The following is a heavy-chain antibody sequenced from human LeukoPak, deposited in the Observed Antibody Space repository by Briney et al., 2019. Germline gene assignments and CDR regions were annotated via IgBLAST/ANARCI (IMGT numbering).Heavy chain of an antibody. V-gene: IGHV4-38-2*02. D-gene: IGHD5-24*01. J-gene: IGHJ6*03. Sequence: SETLSLTCTVSGYSISSGFYWGWVRQPPGKGLEWIGETDHGGSAKYNPSLKSRATISVDTSKNQFSLKLSSVTAADTAVYYCARVVRDGYNWGYYYYYYMDVWGKGTTVTVSS. CDR2: TDHGGSA. CDR1: GYSISSGFY. CDR3: ARVVRDGYNWGYYYYYYMDV.